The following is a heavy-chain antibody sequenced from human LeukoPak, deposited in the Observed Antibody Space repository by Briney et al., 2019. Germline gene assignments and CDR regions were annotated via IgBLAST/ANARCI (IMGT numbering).Heavy chain of an antibody. J-gene: IGHJ6*03. CDR3: AWGYVYMDV. CDR1: GFTFSSSD. D-gene: IGHD5-18*01. CDR2: IRYDGYNK. V-gene: IGHV3-30*02. Sequence: PGGSLRLSCAASGFTFSSSDMHWVRQAPGKGLEWVAFIRYDGYNKYYGDSVKGRFTISRDNSKNTLYLQMSSLRVEDTAVYYCAWGYVYMDVWGKGTTVTVSS.